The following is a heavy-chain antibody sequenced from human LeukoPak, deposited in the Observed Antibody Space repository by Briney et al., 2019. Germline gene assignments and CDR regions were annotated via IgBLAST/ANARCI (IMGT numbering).Heavy chain of an antibody. Sequence: GASVKVSCKASGYTFTGYYMHWVRQAPGQGLEWMGWNNPNSGGTNYAQKFQGWVTTTRDTSISTAYMELSRLRSDDTAVYYCARGYCSGGSCYSPFDYWGQGTLVTVSS. CDR1: GYTFTGYY. CDR3: ARGYCSGGSCYSPFDY. J-gene: IGHJ4*02. V-gene: IGHV1-2*04. D-gene: IGHD2-15*01. CDR2: NNPNSGGT.